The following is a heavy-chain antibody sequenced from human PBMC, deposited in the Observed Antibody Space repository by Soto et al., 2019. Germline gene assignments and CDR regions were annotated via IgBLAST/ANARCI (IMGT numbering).Heavy chain of an antibody. CDR3: ARDRGTMIVVVIHDAFDI. J-gene: IGHJ3*02. V-gene: IGHV3-21*01. CDR2: ISSSSSYI. Sequence: PGGSLRLSCAASGFTFSSYAMNWVRQAPGKGLEWVSSISSSSSYIYYADSVKGRFTISRDNAKNSLYLQMNSLRAEDTAVYYCARDRGTMIVVVIHDAFDIWGQGTMVTVSS. CDR1: GFTFSSYA. D-gene: IGHD3-22*01.